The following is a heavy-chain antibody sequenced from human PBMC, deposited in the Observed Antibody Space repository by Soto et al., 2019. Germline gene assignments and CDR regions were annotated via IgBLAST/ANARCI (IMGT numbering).Heavy chain of an antibody. J-gene: IGHJ4*02. D-gene: IGHD3-22*01. CDR3: ARDVNYYDSSGYPDY. Sequence: ASVKVSCKASGYTFTSYGISWVRQAPGQGLEWMGWISAYNGNTNYAQKLQGRVTMTTDTSTSTAYMELRSLRSDDTAVYYCARDVNYYDSSGYPDYWGQGTMATFYS. CDR1: GYTFTSYG. V-gene: IGHV1-18*04. CDR2: ISAYNGNT.